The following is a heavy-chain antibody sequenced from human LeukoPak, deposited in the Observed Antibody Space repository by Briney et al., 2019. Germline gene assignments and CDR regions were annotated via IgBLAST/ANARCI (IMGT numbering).Heavy chain of an antibody. CDR1: GGSINSGDYY. J-gene: IGHJ1*01. V-gene: IGHV4-30-4*01. D-gene: IGHD6-13*01. CDR2: IYHSGST. Sequence: SETLSLTCTVSGGSINSGDYYWSWIRQPPGKGLEWIGYIYHSGSTYYNPSLKCRVTVSVDTSKNQFSLKLSSVTAADTAVYYCARVIAVAGDLEYFQHWGQGTLVTVSS. CDR3: ARVIAVAGDLEYFQH.